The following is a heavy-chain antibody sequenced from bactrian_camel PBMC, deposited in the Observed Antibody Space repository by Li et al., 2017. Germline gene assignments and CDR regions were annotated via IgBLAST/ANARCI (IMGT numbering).Heavy chain of an antibody. J-gene: IGHJ4*01. CDR3: AAHSSALLFRPLVEYEYKY. V-gene: IGHV3S55*01. D-gene: IGHD1*01. CDR1: GPALVANC. Sequence: HVQLVESGGGSVQAGGSLRLSCQYYGPALVANCIGWFRQAPGKEREGVAYLTINGGTDYTYAVAGRFTISQDNAKNTLYLQMNSLKPEDTAIYYCAAHSSALLFRPLVEYEYKYWGQGTQVTVS. CDR2: LTINGGT.